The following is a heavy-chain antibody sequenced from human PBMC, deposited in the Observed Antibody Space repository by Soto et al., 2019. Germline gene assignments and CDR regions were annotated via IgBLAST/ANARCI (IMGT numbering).Heavy chain of an antibody. CDR2: IYPGGNI. V-gene: IGHV4-4*02. D-gene: IGHD2-2*01. CDR1: GSISSSNW. Sequence: PSETLSLTCAVSGSISSSNWWGWVRQPPGKRLEWIGEIYPGGNINYNPSLESRVTISVDKSKNQFSLNLNSVTAADTAVYYCAREPPSRQAGGLAFDIWGQGTMVTVSS. J-gene: IGHJ3*02. CDR3: AREPPSRQAGGLAFDI.